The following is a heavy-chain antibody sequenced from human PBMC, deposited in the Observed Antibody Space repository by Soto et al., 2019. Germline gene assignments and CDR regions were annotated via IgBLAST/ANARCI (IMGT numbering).Heavy chain of an antibody. V-gene: IGHV1-8*01. J-gene: IGHJ3*02. CDR3: ARVMYDYIWGSYRYTGLDAFDI. Sequence: ASVKVSCKASGYTFTSYDINWVRQATGQGLEWMGWMNPNSGNTGYAQKFQGRVTMTRNTSISTAYMELSSLRSEDTAVHYCARVMYDYIWGSYRYTGLDAFDIWGQGTMVTVSS. D-gene: IGHD3-16*02. CDR1: GYTFTSYD. CDR2: MNPNSGNT.